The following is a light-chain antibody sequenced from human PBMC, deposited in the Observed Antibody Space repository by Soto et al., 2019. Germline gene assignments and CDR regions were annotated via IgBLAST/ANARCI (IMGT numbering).Light chain of an antibody. CDR2: DVS. J-gene: IGKJ1*01. Sequence: DIVLTQSPGTLSLSPGERATLSCRSSHSVSSNYLAWYQQKPDQAPRIVIYDVSGRATGIPDRFSGSGSGTDFTLTISRLEPEDYAVYYCQQYGISPTFGQGTKVEIK. CDR3: QQYGISPT. CDR1: HSVSSNY. V-gene: IGKV3-20*01.